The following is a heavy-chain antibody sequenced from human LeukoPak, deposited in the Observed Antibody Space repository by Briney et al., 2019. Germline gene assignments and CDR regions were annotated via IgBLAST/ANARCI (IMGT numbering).Heavy chain of an antibody. CDR2: ISYDGSNK. CDR3: AKGRDRFDY. V-gene: IGHV3-30*18. Sequence: GGSLRLSCAASGFTFSSYGMHWVRQAPGRGLEWVAVISYDGSNKYYADSVKGRFTISRDNSKNTLYLQMNRLRAEDTAVYYCAKGRDRFDYWGQGTLVTVSS. CDR1: GFTFSSYG. D-gene: IGHD1-14*01. J-gene: IGHJ4*02.